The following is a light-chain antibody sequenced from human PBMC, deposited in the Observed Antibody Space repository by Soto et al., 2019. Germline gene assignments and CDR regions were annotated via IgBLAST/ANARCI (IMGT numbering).Light chain of an antibody. CDR3: QQYGSSPPT. Sequence: DIQLTQSPSTLVATVGDRVTITSRASQTISRWMAWYQRKTGKAPKVRIYKASNLESGVPSRFRGSGSGTDFTLTINRLEPEDFSLYYCQQYGSSPPTFGQGTKVDIK. CDR1: QTISRW. V-gene: IGKV1-5*03. CDR2: KAS. J-gene: IGKJ1*01.